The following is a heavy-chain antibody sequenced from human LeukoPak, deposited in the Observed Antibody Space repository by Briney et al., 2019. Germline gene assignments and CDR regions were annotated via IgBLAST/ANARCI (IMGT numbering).Heavy chain of an antibody. J-gene: IGHJ4*02. D-gene: IGHD3-3*01. CDR3: ARDFRTREWLPYFDY. V-gene: IGHV1-2*02. CDR2: INANSGGT. Sequence: RAAVTVSCMASGYTFTGDYMHWVRQAPGQGREWGGWINANSGGTNYAQTFQGRVTMTKDTSLSTAYMGPSRLRSDDTAVYYCARDFRTREWLPYFDYWGQGTLVTVSS. CDR1: GYTFTGDY.